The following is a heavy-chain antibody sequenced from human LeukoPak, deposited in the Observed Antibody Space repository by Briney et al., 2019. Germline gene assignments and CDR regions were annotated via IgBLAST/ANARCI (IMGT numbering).Heavy chain of an antibody. Sequence: GGSLRLSCAASGFTVSSNYMSWVRQAPGKGLEWVSVIYSGGTTNYADSVKGRFTISRDNSKNTLFVQMNSLRAEDTAVYYCARGGYSSSWYHFDYWGQGTLVTVSS. CDR1: GFTVSSNY. J-gene: IGHJ4*02. V-gene: IGHV3-53*01. D-gene: IGHD6-13*01. CDR3: ARGGYSSSWYHFDY. CDR2: IYSGGTT.